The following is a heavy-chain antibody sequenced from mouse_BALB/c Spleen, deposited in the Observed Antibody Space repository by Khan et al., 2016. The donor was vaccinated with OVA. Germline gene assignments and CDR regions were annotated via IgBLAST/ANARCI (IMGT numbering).Heavy chain of an antibody. D-gene: IGHD2-1*01. CDR2: INPSNGGT. Sequence: QVQLQQPGAELVKPGSSLKISCKASGYTFTSYYMYWVKQRHGQGLEWIGGINPSNGGTHFNEQFKSKATMTVDKSSSTAYMKLSSLTSKHSAVSCGAGSGYGNAFAYWGQGTLVTVSA. J-gene: IGHJ3*01. V-gene: IGHV1S81*02. CDR3: AGSGYGNAFAY. CDR1: GYTFTSYY.